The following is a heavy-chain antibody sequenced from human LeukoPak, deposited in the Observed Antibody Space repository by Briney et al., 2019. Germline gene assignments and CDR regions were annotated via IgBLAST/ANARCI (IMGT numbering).Heavy chain of an antibody. D-gene: IGHD1-14*01. CDR2: IYYSGST. CDR3: ARHPRNLGRGFDG. CDR1: GGSITSYC. V-gene: IGHV4-59*08. Sequence: SETLSLTCTVSGGSITSYCWSWIRQPPGKGLEWIGYIYYSGSTNYNPSLKSRVTISVGTSKNQFSLKLIAVTAADTAVYYCARHPRNLGRGFDGWGQATLVTAS. J-gene: IGHJ4*02.